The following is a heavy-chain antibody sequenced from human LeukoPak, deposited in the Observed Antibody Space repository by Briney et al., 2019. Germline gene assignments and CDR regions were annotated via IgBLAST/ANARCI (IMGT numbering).Heavy chain of an antibody. J-gene: IGHJ4*02. D-gene: IGHD3-10*01. CDR3: ARDHGVRYYGSGSWYYFDY. CDR1: GGTFSSYA. Sequence: SVKVSCKASGGTFSSYAISWVRQAPGQGLEWMGGIIPIFGTANYAQKFQGRVTITADGSTSTAYMELSSLRSEDTAVYYCARDHGVRYYGSGSWYYFDYWGQGTLVTVSS. V-gene: IGHV1-69*13. CDR2: IIPIFGTA.